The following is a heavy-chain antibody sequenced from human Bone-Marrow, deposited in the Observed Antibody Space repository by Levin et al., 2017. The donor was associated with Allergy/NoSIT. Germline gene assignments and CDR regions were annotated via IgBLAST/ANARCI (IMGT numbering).Heavy chain of an antibody. V-gene: IGHV5-51*01. CDR1: GYDISSYW. J-gene: IGHJ5*02. CDR2: IYPGDSDT. CDR3: ATSRSGNSNWFDP. D-gene: IGHD6-19*01. Sequence: KPGESLKISCQGSGYDISSYWIAWVRLMPGKGLEWVGIIYPGDSDTIYSPSYEGHVTISADKSINTAYLQWTSLKASDTAMYYCATSRSGNSNWFDPWGQGTLVTVSS.